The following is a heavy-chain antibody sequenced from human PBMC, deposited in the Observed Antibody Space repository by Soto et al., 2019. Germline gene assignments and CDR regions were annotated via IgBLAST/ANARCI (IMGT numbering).Heavy chain of an antibody. CDR3: ASLDDYGDYFDY. CDR1: GGSFSGYY. Sequence: QVQLQQWGAGLLKPSETLSLTCAVYGGSFSGYYWSWIRQPPGEGLEWIGEINHSGSTNYNPSLKSRVTISVDTSKNQFSLKLSSVTAADTAVYYCASLDDYGDYFDYWGQGTLVTVSS. V-gene: IGHV4-34*01. J-gene: IGHJ4*02. CDR2: INHSGST. D-gene: IGHD4-17*01.